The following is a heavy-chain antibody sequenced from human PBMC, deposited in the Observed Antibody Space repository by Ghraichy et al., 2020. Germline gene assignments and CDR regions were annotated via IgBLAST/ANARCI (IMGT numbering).Heavy chain of an antibody. Sequence: GGSLRLSCAASGFTFRSNAMHWVRQAAGKGLEWVAFISYDGIHKYYTDSVRGRFTISRDNSKNTLFLQMNSLRTEDTAVYYCAKDMATKYCIDYWGQGILVTVSS. CDR3: AKDMATKYCIDY. D-gene: IGHD5-24*01. CDR1: GFTFRSNA. CDR2: ISYDGIHK. J-gene: IGHJ4*02. V-gene: IGHV3-30*18.